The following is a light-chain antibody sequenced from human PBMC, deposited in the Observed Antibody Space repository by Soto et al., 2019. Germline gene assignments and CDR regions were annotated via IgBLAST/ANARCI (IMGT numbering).Light chain of an antibody. CDR1: QSVSSSY. V-gene: IGKV3-20*01. J-gene: IGKJ4*01. CDR3: QQYGSSPLT. Sequence: IVCTQSPGTLSLSPGERATLSCRASQSVSSSYLTWYQQKPGQAPRLLIYGASSRATGIPDRFSGSGSGTDFTLTISRLEPEDFAVYYCQQYGSSPLTFGGGTKVDIK. CDR2: GAS.